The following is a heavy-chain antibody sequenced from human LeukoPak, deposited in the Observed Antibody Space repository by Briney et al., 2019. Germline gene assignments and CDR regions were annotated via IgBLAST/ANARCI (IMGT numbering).Heavy chain of an antibody. J-gene: IGHJ4*02. Sequence: GGSLRLSCAASGSTFTSNAMSWVRNAPAKALEWVSAIIGSAVSTYYADPVKGRFPISRDNSTNTLYLHMNSVRAEDPPVYYCAKSYGSGSYLSFDDWGQGTLVTVSS. CDR2: IIGSAVST. CDR1: GSTFTSNA. CDR3: AKSYGSGSYLSFDD. D-gene: IGHD3-10*01. V-gene: IGHV3-23*01.